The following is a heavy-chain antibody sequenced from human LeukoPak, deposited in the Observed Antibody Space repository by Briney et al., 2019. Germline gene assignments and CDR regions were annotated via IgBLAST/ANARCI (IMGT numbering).Heavy chain of an antibody. Sequence: GGSLRLSCAASGFTFSSYCMSWVRQAPGKGLEWVANIKQDGSEKNYVDSVKGRFTISRDNAKNSLYLQMNTLRVEDTAVYYCARGYGNYGYWGQGTLVTVSS. D-gene: IGHD4-17*01. J-gene: IGHJ4*02. V-gene: IGHV3-7*01. CDR2: IKQDGSEK. CDR1: GFTFSSYC. CDR3: ARGYGNYGY.